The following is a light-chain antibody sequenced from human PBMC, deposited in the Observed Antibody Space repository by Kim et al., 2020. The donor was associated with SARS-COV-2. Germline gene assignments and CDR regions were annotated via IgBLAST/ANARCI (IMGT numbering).Light chain of an antibody. Sequence: GQRVTISCSGSNSNIGSHTVNWYQHFPGPAPKLLIYANSHRPSVVPDRFSGSKSDSSASLAISGLQSEDEADYYCAAWDASLNGWVFGGGTQLTVL. CDR2: ANS. CDR3: AAWDASLNGWV. CDR1: NSNIGSHT. V-gene: IGLV1-44*01. J-gene: IGLJ3*02.